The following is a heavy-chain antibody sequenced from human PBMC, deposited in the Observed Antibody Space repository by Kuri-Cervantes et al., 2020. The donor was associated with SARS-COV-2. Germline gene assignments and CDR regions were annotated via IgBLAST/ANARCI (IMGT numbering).Heavy chain of an antibody. D-gene: IGHD7-27*01. Sequence: ASVKVSCKASGYTFTGYYMHWVRQAPGQGLEWMGWMNPNSGNTGYAQKFQGRVTITRNTSISTAYMELSSLRSEDTAVYYCARGDSLLDWGSDYYYYMDVWGKGTTVTVSS. CDR3: ARGDSLLDWGSDYYYYMDV. J-gene: IGHJ6*03. CDR2: MNPNSGNT. CDR1: GYTFTGYY. V-gene: IGHV1-8*03.